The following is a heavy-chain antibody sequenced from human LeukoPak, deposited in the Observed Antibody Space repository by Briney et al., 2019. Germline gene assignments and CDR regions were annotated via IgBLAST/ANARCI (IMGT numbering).Heavy chain of an antibody. CDR2: IIPIFGTA. CDR1: GGTFSSYA. D-gene: IGHD2-21*02. J-gene: IGHJ6*03. CDR3: ARTTPLLTYYYCMDV. Sequence: ASVKVSCKASGGTFSSYAISWVRQAPGQGLEWMGGIIPIFGTANYAQKFQGRVTITADKSTSTAYMELSSLRSEDTAVYYCARTTPLLTYYYCMDVWGKGTTVTISS. V-gene: IGHV1-69*06.